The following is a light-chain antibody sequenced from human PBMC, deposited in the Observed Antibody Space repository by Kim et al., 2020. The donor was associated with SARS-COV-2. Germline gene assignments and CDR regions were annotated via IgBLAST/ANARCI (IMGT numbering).Light chain of an antibody. J-gene: IGLJ3*02. CDR2: EVN. CDR3: SSYAGNSNVV. V-gene: IGLV2-8*01. Sequence: GQSVTISCTGTSSDVGAYNYVSWYQQYPGKAPKLMISEVNKRPSGVPDRFSGSKSSNTASLTVSGLQAEDEAEYYCSSYAGNSNVVFGGGTQLTVL. CDR1: SSDVGAYNY.